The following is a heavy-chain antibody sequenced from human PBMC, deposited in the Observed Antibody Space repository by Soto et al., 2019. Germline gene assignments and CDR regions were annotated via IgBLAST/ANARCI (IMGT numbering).Heavy chain of an antibody. D-gene: IGHD3-10*01. Sequence: PSETLSLTCTVSGGSISSYYWSWIRQPPGKGLEWIGYIYYSGSTNYNPSLKSRVTISVDTSKNQFSLKLSSVTAADTAVYYCARDRTAGARGVMGPDFALDIWGQGTMVTVSS. CDR3: ARDRTAGARGVMGPDFALDI. CDR2: IYYSGST. V-gene: IGHV4-59*01. J-gene: IGHJ3*02. CDR1: GGSISSYY.